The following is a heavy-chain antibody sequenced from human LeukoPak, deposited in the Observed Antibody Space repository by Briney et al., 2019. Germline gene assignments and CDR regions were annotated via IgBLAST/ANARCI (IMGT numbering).Heavy chain of an antibody. CDR1: GFIFSNYG. D-gene: IGHD3-22*01. CDR2: ISYDGRNK. V-gene: IGHV3-30*18. CDR3: AKEGNYYDSSGSTGAFDI. J-gene: IGHJ3*02. Sequence: GGSLRLSCAASGFIFSNYGMHWARQAPGTGLEWVAAISYDGRNKYYEDSVKGRLTISRDNSKSTLYLQMNSLRAEDTAVYYCAKEGNYYDSSGSTGAFDIWGQGTMVTVSS.